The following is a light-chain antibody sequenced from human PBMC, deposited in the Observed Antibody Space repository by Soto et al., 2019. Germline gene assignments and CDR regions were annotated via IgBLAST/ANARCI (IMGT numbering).Light chain of an antibody. CDR3: QQTYRFPYT. Sequence: DIQMTQSPSSLSASVGNRVTITCRASQTIGSSLIFDSSLNWFQQKPGKAPKLLIYAASSLQSGVPSRFSGSGSGTDFTLTISSLQPEDFATYYCQQTYRFPYTFGQGTNLEI. V-gene: IGKV1-39*01. CDR1: QTIGSS. J-gene: IGKJ2*01. CDR2: AAS.